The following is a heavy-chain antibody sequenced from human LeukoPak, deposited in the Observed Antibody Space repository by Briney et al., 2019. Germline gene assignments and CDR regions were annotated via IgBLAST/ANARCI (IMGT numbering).Heavy chain of an antibody. CDR1: GFTFSNFA. V-gene: IGHV3-23*01. CDR3: ARALGYCSSGNCYIFDH. D-gene: IGHD2-15*01. CDR2: ISDSGGRT. J-gene: IGHJ4*02. Sequence: GGSLRLSCAASGFTFSNFAMSWLRQAPGKGLECVAGISDSGGRTNYLDSVKGRFTISRDNSKNTLYLQINSVRAEDTAVYYCARALGYCSSGNCYIFDHWGQGSLVTVSS.